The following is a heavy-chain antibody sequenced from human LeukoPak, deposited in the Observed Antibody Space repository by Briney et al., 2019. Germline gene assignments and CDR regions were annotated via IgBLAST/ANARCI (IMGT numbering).Heavy chain of an antibody. CDR3: ASTSPYDSRGYF. Sequence: ASVKVSCKASGGTFSSYAISWVRQAPGQGLEWMGRIIPIFGTANYAQKFQGRVTITTDESTSTAYMELSSLRSEDTAVYYCASTSPYDSRGYFWGQGTLVTVSS. D-gene: IGHD3-22*01. V-gene: IGHV1-69*05. J-gene: IGHJ4*02. CDR2: IIPIFGTA. CDR1: GGTFSSYA.